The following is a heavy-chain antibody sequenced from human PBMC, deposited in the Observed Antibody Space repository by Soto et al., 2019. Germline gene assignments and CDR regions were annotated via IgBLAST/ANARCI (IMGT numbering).Heavy chain of an antibody. CDR3: ARFRSERPFDY. CDR2: ISYDGNNK. V-gene: IGHV3-30-3*01. CDR1: GLTFSRYT. J-gene: IGHJ4*02. Sequence: GGSLRLSCAASGLTFSRYTMHWVCQAPGKGLEWVAVISYDGNNKYYADSVKGRFTISRDNSKNTLSLQMNSLRPEDTAVYYCARFRSERPFDYWGQGTLVTVSS.